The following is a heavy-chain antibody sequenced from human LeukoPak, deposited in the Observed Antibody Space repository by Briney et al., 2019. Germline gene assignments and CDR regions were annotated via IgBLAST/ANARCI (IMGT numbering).Heavy chain of an antibody. CDR2: FDPEDGET. CDR3: ATSPGYYPDMFDY. V-gene: IGHV1-24*01. CDR1: GYTLTELS. Sequence: ASVKVSCKVSGYTLTELSMHWVRQAPGKGLEWMGGFDPEDGETIYAQKFQGRVTMTEDTSTDTAYMELSRLRSEDTAVYYCATSPGYYPDMFDYWGQGTLVTVSS. D-gene: IGHD3-22*01. J-gene: IGHJ4*02.